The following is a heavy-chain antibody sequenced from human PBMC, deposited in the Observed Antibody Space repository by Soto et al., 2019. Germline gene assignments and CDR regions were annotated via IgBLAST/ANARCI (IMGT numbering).Heavy chain of an antibody. V-gene: IGHV4-61*01. Sequence: QVQLQESGPGLVKPSETLSLTCTVSGGSVNTAPYYWSWIRQPPGKGLEWIGYIYYSGSTNYNPPLKSRVSISLDTSKNQFSLNLSSVTAADTAVYFCARDHHSFYDTSGYYPYFDYWGQGTLVTVSS. CDR3: ARDHHSFYDTSGYYPYFDY. CDR1: GGSVNTAPYY. CDR2: IYYSGST. D-gene: IGHD3-22*01. J-gene: IGHJ4*02.